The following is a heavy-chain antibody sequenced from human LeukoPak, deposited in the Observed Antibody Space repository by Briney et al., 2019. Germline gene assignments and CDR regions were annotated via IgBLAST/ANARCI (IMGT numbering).Heavy chain of an antibody. J-gene: IGHJ5*02. Sequence: SETLSLTCTVSGGSVSSGSYYWSWIRQPPGKGLEWIGYIYYSGSTNYNPSLKSRVTISVDTSKNQFSLKLSSVTAADTAVYYCARISDSSGWYWFRGSGVYNWFDPWGQGTLVTVSS. D-gene: IGHD6-19*01. V-gene: IGHV4-61*01. CDR1: GGSVSSGSYY. CDR2: IYYSGST. CDR3: ARISDSSGWYWFRGSGVYNWFDP.